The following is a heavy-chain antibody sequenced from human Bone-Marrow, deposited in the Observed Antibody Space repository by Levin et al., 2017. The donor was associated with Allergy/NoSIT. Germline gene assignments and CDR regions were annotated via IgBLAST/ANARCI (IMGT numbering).Heavy chain of an antibody. J-gene: IGHJ6*02. CDR2: IIPIFGTA. CDR1: GGTFSSYA. CDR3: ARDEQQLVLHYYYDGMDV. V-gene: IGHV1-69*01. D-gene: IGHD6-13*01. Sequence: KISCKASGGTFSSYAISWVRQAPGQGLEWMGGIIPIFGTANYAQKFQGRVTITADESTSTAYMELSSLRSEDTAVYYCARDEQQLVLHYYYDGMDVWGQGTTVTVSS.